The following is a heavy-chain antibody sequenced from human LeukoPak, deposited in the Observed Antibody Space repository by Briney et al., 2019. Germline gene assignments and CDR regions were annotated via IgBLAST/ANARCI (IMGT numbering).Heavy chain of an antibody. V-gene: IGHV3-43*02. J-gene: IGHJ4*02. CDR1: GFTFDDYA. CDR2: ISGDGGST. CDR3: ARVPTAIFGVVYYFDY. Sequence: GGSLRLSCAASGFTFDDYAMHWVRQAPGKGLEWVSLISGDGGSTYYADSVKGRFTISRDNAKNSLYLQMNSLRAEDTAVYYCARVPTAIFGVVYYFDYWGQGTLVTVSS. D-gene: IGHD3-3*01.